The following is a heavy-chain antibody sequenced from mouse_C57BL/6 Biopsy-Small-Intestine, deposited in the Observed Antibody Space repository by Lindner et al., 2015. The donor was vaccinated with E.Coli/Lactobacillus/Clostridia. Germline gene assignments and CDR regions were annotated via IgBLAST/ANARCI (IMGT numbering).Heavy chain of an antibody. V-gene: IGHV1-4*01. CDR2: INPSSGYI. CDR3: ARGYYFDY. CDR1: DYTFTSYT. Sequence: VQLQESGAELARPGASVKMSCKASDYTFTSYTMTWVKQRPGQGLEWIGYINPSSGYIKYNQKFKDKATLTADKSSNTAYMQLSSLTSEDSAVYYCARGYYFDYWGQGTTLTVSS. J-gene: IGHJ2*01.